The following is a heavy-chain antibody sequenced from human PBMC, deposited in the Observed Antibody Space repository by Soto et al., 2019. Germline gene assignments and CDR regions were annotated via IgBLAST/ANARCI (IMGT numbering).Heavy chain of an antibody. V-gene: IGHV3-7*01. CDR2: IRQGGNEK. J-gene: IGHJ6*02. CDR1: GFMFSTYL. CDR3: VGALTYEVPYYYYGMDV. D-gene: IGHD3-16*01. Sequence: GGSLRLSCTASGFMFSTYLMSWVRQAPGKGLEWGANIRQGGNEKFYVDSVKGRFTISRDNAKKSLYLQMNSLRAEDTAVYYCVGALTYEVPYYYYGMDVWGQGTTVTVSS.